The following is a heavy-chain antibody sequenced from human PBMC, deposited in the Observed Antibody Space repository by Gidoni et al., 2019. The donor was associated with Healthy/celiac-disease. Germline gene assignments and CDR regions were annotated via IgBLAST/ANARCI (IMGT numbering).Heavy chain of an antibody. CDR1: GGSFSGYY. Sequence: QVQLQQWGAGLLKPSETLSLTCAVYGGSFSGYYWSWIRQPPGKGLEWIGEINHSGSTNYNPSLKSRVTISVDTSKNQFSLKLSSVTAADTAVYYCARASIVVVPAAPGGWYFDLWGRGTLVTVSS. CDR3: ARASIVVVPAAPGGWYFDL. D-gene: IGHD2-2*01. J-gene: IGHJ2*01. CDR2: INHSGST. V-gene: IGHV4-34*01.